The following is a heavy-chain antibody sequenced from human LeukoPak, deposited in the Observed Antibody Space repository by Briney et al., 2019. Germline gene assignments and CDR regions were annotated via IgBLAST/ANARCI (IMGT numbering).Heavy chain of an antibody. CDR3: ARVPYYHGSGSYLSPQYYMDV. Sequence: SETLSLTCTVSGGSISSYYWSWIRQPPGKGLEWIGYIYYSGSTNYNPSLKSRVTISVDTSKNQFSLKLSSVTAADTAVYYCARVPYYHGSGSYLSPQYYMDVWGKGTTVTVSS. V-gene: IGHV4-59*01. J-gene: IGHJ6*03. CDR2: IYYSGST. CDR1: GGSISSYY. D-gene: IGHD3-10*01.